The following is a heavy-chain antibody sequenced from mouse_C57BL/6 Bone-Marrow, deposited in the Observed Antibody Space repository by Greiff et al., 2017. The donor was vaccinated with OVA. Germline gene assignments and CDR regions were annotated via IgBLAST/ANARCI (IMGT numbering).Heavy chain of an antibody. V-gene: IGHV1-55*01. D-gene: IGHD1-1*01. CDR3: ARRYYGSSYWYFYV. Sequence: QVQLQQPGAELVKPGASVKMSCKASGYTFTSYWITWVKQRPGQGLEWIGDIYPGSGSTNYNAQFKSKATLTVDTSSSTAYMQLSSLTSEDSAVYYCARRYYGSSYWYFYVWGTGTTVTVSS. CDR1: GYTFTSYW. J-gene: IGHJ1*03. CDR2: IYPGSGST.